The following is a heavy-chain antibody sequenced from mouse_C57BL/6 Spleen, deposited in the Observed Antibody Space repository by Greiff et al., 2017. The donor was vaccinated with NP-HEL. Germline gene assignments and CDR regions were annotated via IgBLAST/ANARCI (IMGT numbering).Heavy chain of an antibody. J-gene: IGHJ2*01. CDR2: INPSTGGT. Sequence: VQLQQSGPELEKPGASVKISCKASGYSFTGYYMNWVKQSPEKSLEWIGEINPSTGGTTYNQKFKAKATLTVDKSSSTAYMQLKSLTSEDSAVYYCARSDYWGQGTTLTVSS. CDR1: GYSFTGYY. CDR3: ARSDY. V-gene: IGHV1-42*01.